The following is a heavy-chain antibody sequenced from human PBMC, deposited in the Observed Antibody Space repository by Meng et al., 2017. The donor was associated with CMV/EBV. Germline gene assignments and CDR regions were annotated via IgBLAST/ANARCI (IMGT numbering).Heavy chain of an antibody. CDR2: IKQDGSEE. J-gene: IGHJ6*02. D-gene: IGHD3-9*01. CDR3: ARYPGNDNSTYSYFGMDV. CDR1: GFTFSSYW. V-gene: IGHV3-7*01. Sequence: GESLKISCTASGFTFSSYWVTWVRQAPGEGLEWVANIKQDGSEEYYLDSVKGRFTISRDNAKRSVYLQMNSLRADDTAVYYCARYPGNDNSTYSYFGMDVWGRGTTVTVSS.